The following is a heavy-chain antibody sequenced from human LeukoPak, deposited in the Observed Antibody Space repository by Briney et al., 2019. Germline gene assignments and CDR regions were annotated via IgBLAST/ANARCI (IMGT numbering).Heavy chain of an antibody. V-gene: IGHV3-30*18. CDR3: AKDRRGGAVIDAFDI. D-gene: IGHD2-15*01. CDR1: GFTSSSYG. CDR2: ISYDGSNK. Sequence: GGSLRLSCAASGFTSSSYGMHWVRQAPGKGLEWVAVISYDGSNKYYADSVKGRFTISRDNSKNTLYLQMNSLRAEDTAVYYCAKDRRGGAVIDAFDIWGQGTMVTVSS. J-gene: IGHJ3*02.